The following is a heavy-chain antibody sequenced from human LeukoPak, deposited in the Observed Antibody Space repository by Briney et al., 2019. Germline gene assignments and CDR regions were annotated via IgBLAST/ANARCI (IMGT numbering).Heavy chain of an antibody. V-gene: IGHV4-59*01. J-gene: IGHJ5*02. CDR1: GGSISSFY. CDR3: ARGNELFDP. Sequence: SETLSLTCSVSGGSISSFYWSWLRQPPGKGREYIGYIYYSGSTNFNPSLKSRVTISVDTSKNQFSLKLSSVTAADTAVYYCARGNELFDPWGQGTLVTVSS. D-gene: IGHD1-1*01. CDR2: IYYSGST.